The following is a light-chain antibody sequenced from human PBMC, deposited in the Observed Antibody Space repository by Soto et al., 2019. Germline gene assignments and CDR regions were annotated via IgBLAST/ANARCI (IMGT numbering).Light chain of an antibody. CDR1: SSNIGTHY. Sequence: QSVLTQPPSVSAAPGQTVTISCSGSSSNIGTHYVSWYHQLPGTAPKVLIYDSNKRPSGIPDRFSGSKSGASATLDITGLQTGDEADYYCGTWDSSLRAFVFGGGTKLTVL. V-gene: IGLV1-51*01. CDR3: GTWDSSLRAFV. J-gene: IGLJ3*02. CDR2: DSN.